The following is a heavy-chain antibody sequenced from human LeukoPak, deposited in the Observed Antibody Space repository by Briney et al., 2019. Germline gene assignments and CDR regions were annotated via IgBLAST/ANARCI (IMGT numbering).Heavy chain of an antibody. J-gene: IGHJ6*03. D-gene: IGHD1-1*01. CDR3: ARGKYPDNDDYMDV. Sequence: PGGSLRLSCAASGFMFSSYWMSWVRQAPGKGLEWISYISTNGTTIYYADSVKGRFTISRDNAKNSLYLQMNSLRAEDTALYYCARGKYPDNDDYMDVWGKGTTVTVSS. CDR2: ISTNGTTI. CDR1: GFMFSSYW. V-gene: IGHV3-48*04.